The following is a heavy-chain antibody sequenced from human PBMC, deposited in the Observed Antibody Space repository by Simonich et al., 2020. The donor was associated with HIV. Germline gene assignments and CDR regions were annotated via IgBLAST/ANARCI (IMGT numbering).Heavy chain of an antibody. CDR1: GGSFSGYY. Sequence: VQLQQWGAGLLKPSETLSLTCAVYGGSFSGYYWSWIRQPPGKGLEWIGEISHVGRTTKNPSLKGRVTISCDTAKKQISLRLSSVTAADTALYYCARHRPSGNYLYEVDYFDFWGQGTLVTVSS. V-gene: IGHV4-34*02. CDR3: ARHRPSGNYLYEVDYFDF. D-gene: IGHD1-26*01. J-gene: IGHJ4*02. CDR2: ISHVGRT.